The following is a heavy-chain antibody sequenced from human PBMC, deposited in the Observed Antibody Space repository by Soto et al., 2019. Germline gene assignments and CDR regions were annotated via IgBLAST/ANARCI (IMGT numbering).Heavy chain of an antibody. Sequence: EVQLLESGGGVVQPGGPLRLACAASGFTFYSYWMSWVRQAPGRGLESVANIAQDGSEEYYVDSVKGRFTISGDNVRNSLYLQMNSLRVEDTAIYFCATANRGFSPTYWGKGTVVTVSS. D-gene: IGHD2-8*01. V-gene: IGHV3-7*01. CDR2: IAQDGSEE. J-gene: IGHJ4*02. CDR1: GFTFYSYW. CDR3: ATANRGFSPTY.